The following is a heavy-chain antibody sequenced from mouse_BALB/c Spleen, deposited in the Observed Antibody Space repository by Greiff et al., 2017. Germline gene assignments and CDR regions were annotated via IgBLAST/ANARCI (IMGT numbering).Heavy chain of an antibody. V-gene: IGHV2-6-7*01. Sequence: QVQLQQSGPGLVAPSQSLSITCTVSGFSLTGYGVNWVRQPPGKGLEWLGMIWGDGSTDYNSALKSRLSISKDNSKSQVFLKMNSLQTDDTARYYCARGYGNYDYFDYWGQGTTLTVSS. J-gene: IGHJ2*01. D-gene: IGHD2-1*01. CDR1: GFSLTGYG. CDR3: ARGYGNYDYFDY. CDR2: IWGDGST.